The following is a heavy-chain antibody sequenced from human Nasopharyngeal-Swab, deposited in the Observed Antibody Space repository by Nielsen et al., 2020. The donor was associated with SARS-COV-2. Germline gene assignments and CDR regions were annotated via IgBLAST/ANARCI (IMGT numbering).Heavy chain of an antibody. CDR2: ISYDGSNK. CDR3: ARDDYYGDYRAY. J-gene: IGHJ4*02. CDR1: GFTFSSYA. V-gene: IGHV3-30-3*01. Sequence: GGSLRLSCAASGFTFSSYAMHWVRQAPGKGLEWVAVISYDGSNKYYADSVKGRFTISRDNSKNTLYLQMNSLRAEDTAVYYCARDDYYGDYRAYWGQGTLVTVSS. D-gene: IGHD4-17*01.